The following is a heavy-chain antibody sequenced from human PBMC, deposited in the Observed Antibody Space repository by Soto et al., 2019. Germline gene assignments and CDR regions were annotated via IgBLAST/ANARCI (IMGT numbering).Heavy chain of an antibody. CDR2: IYYSGST. CDR1: GGSIISGGYY. Sequence: PSETLSLTCTVSGGSIISGGYYWSWIRQHPGKGLEWIGYIYYSGSTYYNPSLKSRATISVDTSKNQFSLKLSSVTAADTAVYYCARYYYGSGSYYSYFDYWGQGTLVTVSS. J-gene: IGHJ4*02. D-gene: IGHD3-10*01. V-gene: IGHV4-31*03. CDR3: ARYYYGSGSYYSYFDY.